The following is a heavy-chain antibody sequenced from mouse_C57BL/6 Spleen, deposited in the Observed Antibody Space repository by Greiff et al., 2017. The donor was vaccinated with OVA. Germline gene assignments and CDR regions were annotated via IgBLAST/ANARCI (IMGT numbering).Heavy chain of an antibody. J-gene: IGHJ2*01. D-gene: IGHD1-1*01. CDR3: ARGDYGSSYEGDYFDY. Sequence: QVQLKQPGAELVMPGASVKLSCKASGYTFTSYWMHWVKQRPGQGLEWIGEIDPSDSYTNYNQKFKGKSTLTVDKSSSTAYMQLSSLTSEDSAVYYCARGDYGSSYEGDYFDYWGQGTTLTVSS. V-gene: IGHV1-69*01. CDR1: GYTFTSYW. CDR2: IDPSDSYT.